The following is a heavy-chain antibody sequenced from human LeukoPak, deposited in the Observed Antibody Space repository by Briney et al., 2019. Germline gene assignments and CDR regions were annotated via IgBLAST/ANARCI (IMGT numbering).Heavy chain of an antibody. CDR1: GGSFSGYY. CDR3: ARGQKNRKGAFDI. J-gene: IGHJ3*02. CDR2: INHSGST. Sequence: SETLSLTCAVYGGSFSGYYWSWIRQPPGKGLEWIGEINHSGSTNYNPSLKSRVTISVDTSKNQFSLKLSSVTAADTAVYYCARGQKNRKGAFDIWGQGTMVTVSS. V-gene: IGHV4-34*01. D-gene: IGHD1-14*01.